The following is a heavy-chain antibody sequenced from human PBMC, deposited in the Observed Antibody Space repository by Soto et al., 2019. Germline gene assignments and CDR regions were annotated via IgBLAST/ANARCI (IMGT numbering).Heavy chain of an antibody. Sequence: GGSLRLSCTTSGFTFADHGMSWVRQAPGKGLDWLGLIRSGRYGATTEYAASVKGRFTVSRDDSKNIAYLQLNNLHTEDTGVYYCTRAPLRCSGGSCYSADSWGRGTQVTVSS. J-gene: IGHJ4*02. V-gene: IGHV3-49*04. D-gene: IGHD2-15*01. CDR2: IRSGRYGATT. CDR1: GFTFADHG. CDR3: TRAPLRCSGGSCYSADS.